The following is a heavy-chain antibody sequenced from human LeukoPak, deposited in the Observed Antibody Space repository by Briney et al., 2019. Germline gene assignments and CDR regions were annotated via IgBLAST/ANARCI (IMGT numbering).Heavy chain of an antibody. Sequence: GGSLRLSCAASGLAFSDYAMHWVRQAPGKGLEWVAVISYDGSKSYYADSVKGRFTVSRVNTKKTLYLQLNTLRTGDTAVYYCATLGLGYESLSDYYRGVDVWGQGTTVTFSS. CDR2: ISYDGSKS. J-gene: IGHJ6*02. V-gene: IGHV3-30*04. CDR3: ATLGLGYESLSDYYRGVDV. CDR1: GLAFSDYA. D-gene: IGHD3-22*01.